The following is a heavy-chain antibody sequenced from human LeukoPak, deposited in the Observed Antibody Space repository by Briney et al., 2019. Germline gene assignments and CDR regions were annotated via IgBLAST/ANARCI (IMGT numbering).Heavy chain of an antibody. V-gene: IGHV3-23*01. CDR2: VSGGGGST. D-gene: IGHD2-2*01. CDR1: GFTFSSYA. J-gene: IGHJ3*02. CDR3: TKGDSTSCRGCTFDM. Sequence: GGSLRLSCAASGFTFSSYAMSWVRQAPGKGLEWVSAVSGGGGSTYYADSVKGRFTISRDNSKNTLYLQVNSLRAEDTAIYYCTKGDSTSCRGCTFDMWGQGTMVTVS.